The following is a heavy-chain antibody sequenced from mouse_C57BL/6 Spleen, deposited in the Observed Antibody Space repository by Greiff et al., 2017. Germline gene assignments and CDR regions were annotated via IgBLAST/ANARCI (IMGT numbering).Heavy chain of an antibody. CDR1: GFSLTSYG. V-gene: IGHV2-2*01. Sequence: VQLVESGPGLVQPSQSLSITCTVSGFSLTSYGVHWVRQSPGKGLEWLGVIWSGGSTDYTAAFISRLSISKDNSKSQVFFKINSLQADDTAIYDCARDYYGSSYPAWFAFWGQGTLVTVSA. CDR2: IWSGGST. J-gene: IGHJ3*01. CDR3: ARDYYGSSYPAWFAF. D-gene: IGHD1-1*01.